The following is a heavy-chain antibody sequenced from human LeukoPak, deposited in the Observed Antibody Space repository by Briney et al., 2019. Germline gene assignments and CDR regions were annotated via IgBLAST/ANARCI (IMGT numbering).Heavy chain of an antibody. D-gene: IGHD6-13*01. J-gene: IGHJ4*02. V-gene: IGHV1-46*01. CDR3: ARFEQQLDIFDY. CDR2: INPSGGST. CDR1: GYTFTNFY. Sequence: ASVKVSCKASGYTFTNFYMHWVRQAPGQGLEWMGIINPSGGSTSYAQKFQGRVTMTRDTSTSTVYMELSSLRSEDTAVYYCARFEQQLDIFDYWGQGTLVTVSS.